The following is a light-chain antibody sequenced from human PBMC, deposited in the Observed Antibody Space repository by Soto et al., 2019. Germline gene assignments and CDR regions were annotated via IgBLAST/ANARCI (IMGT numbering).Light chain of an antibody. V-gene: IGKV3D-15*01. J-gene: IGKJ1*01. CDR2: GAS. CDR3: QQYNIWPRS. Sequence: EIVMTQSPATLSVSPGERATLSCRARQSVSSNLASYQQHPGHPPRPLIYGASSRPTCLPDRFSGSGSGTESTLTIICLQSEDFAVYYCQQYNIWPRSFGQGTK. CDR1: QSVSSN.